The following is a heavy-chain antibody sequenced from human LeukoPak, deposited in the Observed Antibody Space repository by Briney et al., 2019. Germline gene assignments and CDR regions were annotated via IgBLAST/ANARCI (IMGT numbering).Heavy chain of an antibody. CDR2: INPNSGGT. V-gene: IGHV1-2*02. D-gene: IGHD5-12*01. J-gene: IGHJ4*02. CDR3: ARMGLPARGLGQ. CDR1: GYTFSGFY. Sequence: GASVTVSCEASGYTFSGFYMHWVRQAPGQGLEWMGWINPNSGGTNDPKRFQGRVTMIRDTSISTAYMELSSLRSDDTAVYYCARMGLPARGLGQWGQGTLVTVSS.